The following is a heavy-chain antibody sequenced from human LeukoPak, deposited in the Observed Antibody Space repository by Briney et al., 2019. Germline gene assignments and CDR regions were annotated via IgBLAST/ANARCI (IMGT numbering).Heavy chain of an antibody. Sequence: GASVKVSCKASGYTFTSYYMHWVRQAPGQGLEWMGIIKHSGGSTSYAQKFQGRVTMTRDRSTSTVYMELSSLRSENTAVYYCARDSDRGGYSYGSNGYWGQGTLVTVSS. CDR1: GYTFTSYY. D-gene: IGHD5-18*01. CDR3: ARDSDRGGYSYGSNGY. V-gene: IGHV1-46*01. J-gene: IGHJ4*02. CDR2: IKHSGGST.